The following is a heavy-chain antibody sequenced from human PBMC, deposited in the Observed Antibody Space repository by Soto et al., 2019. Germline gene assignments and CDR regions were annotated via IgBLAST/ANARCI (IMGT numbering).Heavy chain of an antibody. Sequence: XESLTISGKGSGYSISGSLIGSVRQMPGKGLEWMGIIYPGDSDTRYSPSFQGQVTISADKSISTAYLQCSSLKASDTAMYYCARHKARLGYCSSTSCPYYYYGMDVWGQGTTVTVSS. V-gene: IGHV5-51*01. J-gene: IGHJ6*02. D-gene: IGHD2-2*01. CDR1: GYSISGSL. CDR2: IYPGDSDT. CDR3: ARHKARLGYCSSTSCPYYYYGMDV.